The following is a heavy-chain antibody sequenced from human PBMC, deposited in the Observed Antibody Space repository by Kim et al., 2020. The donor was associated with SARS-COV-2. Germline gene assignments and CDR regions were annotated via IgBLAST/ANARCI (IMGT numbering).Heavy chain of an antibody. CDR2: IYYSGST. V-gene: IGHV4-31*03. Sequence: SETLSLTCTVSGGSISSGGYYWSWIRQHPGKGLEWIGYIYYSGSTYYNPSLKSRVTISVDTSKNQFSLKLSSVTAADTAVYYCARRAITRGSYWALCAFDIWGQGTMVTVSS. D-gene: IGHD3-10*01. J-gene: IGHJ3*02. CDR3: ARRAITRGSYWALCAFDI. CDR1: GGSISSGGYY.